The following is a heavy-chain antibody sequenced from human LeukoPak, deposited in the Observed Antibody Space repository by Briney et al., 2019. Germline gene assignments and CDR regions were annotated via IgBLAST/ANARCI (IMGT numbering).Heavy chain of an antibody. D-gene: IGHD3-22*01. V-gene: IGHV3-48*03. CDR2: ISSIVSTI. J-gene: IGHJ4*02. CDR1: GFTFSSYE. CDR3: ARDLTEYYYDSSGYSY. Sequence: GGSLRLSCAASGFTFSSYEMNWVRQAPGKGLEWVSYISSIVSTIYYADSVKGRFTISRDNAKNSLYLQMNSLRAEDTAVYYCARDLTEYYYDSSGYSYWGQGTLVTVSS.